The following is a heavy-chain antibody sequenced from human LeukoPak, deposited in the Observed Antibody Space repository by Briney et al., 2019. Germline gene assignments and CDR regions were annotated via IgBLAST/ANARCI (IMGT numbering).Heavy chain of an antibody. J-gene: IGHJ1*01. CDR3: ARGENWNYILVAPDFRI. V-gene: IGHV1-46*01. CDR2: INPSDGST. Sequence: ASVKVSCKASGYTFTRYYMHWVRQAPGQGLEWMGIINPSDGSTDYAQKFQGRVTMTRDMSTSTVYMELSSLRSEDTAVYYCARGENWNYILVAPDFRIWGQGTLVTVSS. D-gene: IGHD1-7*01. CDR1: GYTFTRYY.